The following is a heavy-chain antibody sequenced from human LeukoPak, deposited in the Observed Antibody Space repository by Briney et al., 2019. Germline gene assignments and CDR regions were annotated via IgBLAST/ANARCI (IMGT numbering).Heavy chain of an antibody. V-gene: IGHV4-30-2*01. CDR3: ARGPKPRY. Sequence: SETLSLTCTVSGGSISSGGYYWSWIRQPPGKGLEWIGYIYHSGSTYYNPSLKSRVTISVDRSKNQFSLKLSSVTAADTAVYYCARGPKPRYWGQGTLVTVSS. CDR1: GGSISSGGYY. CDR2: IYHSGST. J-gene: IGHJ4*02.